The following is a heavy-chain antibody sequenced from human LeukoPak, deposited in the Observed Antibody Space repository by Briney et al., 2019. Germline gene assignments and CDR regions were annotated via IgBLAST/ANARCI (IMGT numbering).Heavy chain of an antibody. J-gene: IGHJ4*02. CDR1: GFTFNTYT. Sequence: GGSLRLSCAASGFTFNTYTMNWVRQAPGKGLEWVSYISGSSGIVDYADSVRGRFTISRDNAKNSLYLQMNSLRAEDTALYYCAKDRYGSGSYEFFDYWGQGTLVTVSS. D-gene: IGHD3-10*01. CDR2: ISGSSGIV. CDR3: AKDRYGSGSYEFFDY. V-gene: IGHV3-48*01.